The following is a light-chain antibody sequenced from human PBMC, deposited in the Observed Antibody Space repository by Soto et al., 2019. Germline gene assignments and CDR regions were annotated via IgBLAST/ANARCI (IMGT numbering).Light chain of an antibody. CDR1: QSGNNNY. J-gene: IGKJ2*01. CDR2: GAS. V-gene: IGKV3-20*01. Sequence: EIVLTQSPGTLSLSPGERATLSCRASQSGNNNYLAWYQQKPGQAPRLLINGASSRATGIPDRFSGSGSGTDFTLSISRVEPEDFAVYHCQQLGSLPYTFGQGTNLEIK. CDR3: QQLGSLPYT.